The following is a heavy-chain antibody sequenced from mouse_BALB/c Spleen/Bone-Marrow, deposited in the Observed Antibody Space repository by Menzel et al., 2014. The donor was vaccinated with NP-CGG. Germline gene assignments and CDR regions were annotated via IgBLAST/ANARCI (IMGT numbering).Heavy chain of an antibody. CDR3: ARKDYVGYAAMDY. CDR1: GFTFSSIG. CDR2: ISGGSSII. D-gene: IGHD1-2*01. J-gene: IGHJ4*01. Sequence: EVQVVESGGGLVQPGGPRKLSCAASGFTFSSIGMHWVRQAPEKGLEWVAYISGGSSIIYYADTVKGRVTISRDNPKNTLLLQMTSLRSEDTAIYYCARKDYVGYAAMDYWGQGTSVTVSS. V-gene: IGHV5-17*02.